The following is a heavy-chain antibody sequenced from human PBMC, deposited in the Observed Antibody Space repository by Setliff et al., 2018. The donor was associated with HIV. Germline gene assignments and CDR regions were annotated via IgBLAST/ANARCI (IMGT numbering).Heavy chain of an antibody. CDR1: GFTFSNAW. CDR3: ARVRIHQVPNEATVRNYHYMDV. Sequence: PGGSLRLSCAASGFTFSNAWMSWVRQAPGKGLEWVGRFTISRDNAKNSLYLQMNSLRAEDTAVYYCARVRIHQVPNEATVRNYHYMDVWGKGTTVTVSS. D-gene: IGHD4-17*01. J-gene: IGHJ6*03. V-gene: IGHV3-48*01.